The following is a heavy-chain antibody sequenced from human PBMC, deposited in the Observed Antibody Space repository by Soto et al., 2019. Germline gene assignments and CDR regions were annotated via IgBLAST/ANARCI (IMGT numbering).Heavy chain of an antibody. J-gene: IGHJ3*02. Sequence: SETLSLTCTVSGGSISSYYWSWIRQPPGKGLEWIGYIYYSGSTNYNPSLKSRVTISVDTSKNQFSLKLSSVTAADTPVYYCARVYCSGGSCHDAFDIWGQGTMVTVSS. CDR2: IYYSGST. CDR3: ARVYCSGGSCHDAFDI. V-gene: IGHV4-59*12. D-gene: IGHD2-15*01. CDR1: GGSISSYY.